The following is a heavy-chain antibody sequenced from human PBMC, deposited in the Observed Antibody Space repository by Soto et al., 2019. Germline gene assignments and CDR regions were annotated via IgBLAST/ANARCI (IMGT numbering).Heavy chain of an antibody. D-gene: IGHD2-2*02. CDR2: ISAYNGNT. J-gene: IGHJ6*02. CDR1: GYTFTSYG. Sequence: GASVKVSCKASGYTFTSYGISWVRQAPGQGVEWMGGISAYNGNTNYAQKLQGRVTMNTDTSTSTAYMELRSLRSDDTAVYYCARDWDIVVGPAGISNYYYGMDVWGQGTTVTVSS. V-gene: IGHV1-18*04. CDR3: ARDWDIVVGPAGISNYYYGMDV.